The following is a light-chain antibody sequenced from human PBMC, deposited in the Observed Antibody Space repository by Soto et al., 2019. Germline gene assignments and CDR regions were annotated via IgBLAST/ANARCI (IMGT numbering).Light chain of an antibody. J-gene: IGKJ1*01. V-gene: IGKV3D-20*01. CDR3: QPYGSSPT. CDR1: QSVSSSY. CDR2: DAS. Sequence: IVLTQSPATLSLSPGERATLSCGASQSVSSSYLAWYQQKPGLAPRLLIYDASSRATGIPDRFSGIGSGTDFTLTISRMEPEDFAVYYCQPYGSSPTFGQGTKVDIK.